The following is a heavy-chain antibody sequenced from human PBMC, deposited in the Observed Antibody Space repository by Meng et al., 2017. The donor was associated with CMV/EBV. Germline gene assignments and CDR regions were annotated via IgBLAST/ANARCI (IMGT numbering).Heavy chain of an antibody. D-gene: IGHD3-9*01. CDR1: GFSFSNSV. Sequence: CVASGFSFSNSVMSWVRQAPGRGLEWVSLISDSGRTTYYADSVKGRFIISRDNSKNTLHLQMSSLRADDTAVYYCAKADDIPADSFDPWGQETLVTVSS. V-gene: IGHV3-23*01. J-gene: IGHJ5*02. CDR2: ISDSGRTT. CDR3: AKADDIPADSFDP.